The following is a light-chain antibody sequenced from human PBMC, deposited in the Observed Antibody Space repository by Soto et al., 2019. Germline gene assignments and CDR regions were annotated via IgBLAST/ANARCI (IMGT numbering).Light chain of an antibody. V-gene: IGLV2-14*01. CDR2: EVS. Sequence: QSVLTQPASVSGSPGQSITISCTGTSGDVGGYNFVSWYQQHPGKVPKLIIYEVSNRPSGVSNRFSGSKSGNTASLTISGVQAEDEADYYCSSFSSSSTPRVFGTGTKLTVL. CDR1: SGDVGGYNF. CDR3: SSFSSSSTPRV. J-gene: IGLJ1*01.